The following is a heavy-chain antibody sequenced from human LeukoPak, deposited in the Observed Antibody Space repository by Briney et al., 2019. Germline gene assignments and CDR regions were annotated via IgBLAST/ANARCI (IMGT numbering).Heavy chain of an antibody. D-gene: IGHD3-10*02. Sequence: GGSLRLSCAGSGFTFSSYSMHWVRQAPGKGLEWVSSISSSSTYIYYADSVKGRFTISRDNAKNSLYLQMNSLRAEDTAVYYCAVLGITMIGGVWGKGTTVTISS. CDR2: ISSSSTYI. CDR3: AVLGITMIGGV. V-gene: IGHV3-21*01. J-gene: IGHJ6*04. CDR1: GFTFSSYS.